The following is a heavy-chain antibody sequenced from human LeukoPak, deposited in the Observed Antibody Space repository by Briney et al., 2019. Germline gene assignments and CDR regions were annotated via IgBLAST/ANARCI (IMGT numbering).Heavy chain of an antibody. CDR2: IYYSGST. D-gene: IGHD3-16*01. Sequence: SETLSLTCTVSGGSISSSSYYWGWIRQPPGKGLEWIGSIYYSGSTYYNPSLRSRVTISVDTSKNQFSLKLSSVTAADTAVYYCARPSDGVYYYGMDVWGQGTTVTVSS. CDR1: GGSISSSSYY. J-gene: IGHJ6*02. CDR3: ARPSDGVYYYGMDV. V-gene: IGHV4-39*01.